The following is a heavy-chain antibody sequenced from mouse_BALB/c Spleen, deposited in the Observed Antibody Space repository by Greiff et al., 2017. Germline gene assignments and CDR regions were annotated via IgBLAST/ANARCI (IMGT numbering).Heavy chain of an antibody. CDR2: INSNGGST. Sequence: EVKVVESGGGLVQPGGSLKLSCAASGFTFSSYGMSWVRQTPDKRLELVATINSNGGSTYYPDSVKGRFTISRDNAKNTLYLQMSSLKSEDTAMYYCARDRGSYYGDYYAMDYWGQGTSVTVSS. CDR1: GFTFSSYG. CDR3: ARDRGSYYGDYYAMDY. D-gene: IGHD1-1*01. V-gene: IGHV5-6-3*01. J-gene: IGHJ4*01.